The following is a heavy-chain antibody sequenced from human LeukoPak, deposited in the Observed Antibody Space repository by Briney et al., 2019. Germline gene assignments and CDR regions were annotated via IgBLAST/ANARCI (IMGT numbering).Heavy chain of an antibody. CDR3: ARDRRDYGGKYYYYYYMDV. V-gene: IGHV1-2*06. Sequence: ASAKVSCKASGYTFTGYYMHWVRQAPGQGLEWMGRINPNSGGTNYAQKFQGRVTMTRDTSISTAYMELSRLRSDDTAVYYCARDRRDYGGKYYYYYYMDVWGKGTTVTVSS. CDR2: INPNSGGT. CDR1: GYTFTGYY. D-gene: IGHD4/OR15-4a*01. J-gene: IGHJ6*03.